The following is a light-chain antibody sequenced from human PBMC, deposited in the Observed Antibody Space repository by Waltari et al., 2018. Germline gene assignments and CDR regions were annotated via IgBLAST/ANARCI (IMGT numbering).Light chain of an antibody. Sequence: EIVLTQSHGTLSLSPGERATLSCRASQSVSSSYLAWYQQKPGQAPRLLIYGASSRATGIPDRFSGSGSGTDFTLTISRLEPEDFAVYYCQQYGSSPNTFGGGTKVEIK. CDR3: QQYGSSPNT. CDR2: GAS. J-gene: IGKJ4*01. V-gene: IGKV3-20*01. CDR1: QSVSSSY.